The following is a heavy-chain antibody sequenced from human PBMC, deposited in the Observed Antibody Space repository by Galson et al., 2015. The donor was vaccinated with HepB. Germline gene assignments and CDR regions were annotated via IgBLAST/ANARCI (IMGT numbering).Heavy chain of an antibody. D-gene: IGHD6-13*01. CDR2: INTNTGNP. J-gene: IGHJ5*02. V-gene: IGHV7-4-1*02. CDR3: ARQIATDVTNWFDP. CDR1: GYTFTNYA. Sequence: SVKVSCKASGYTFTNYAMNWVRQAPGQGLEWMGWINTNTGNPTYAQGFTGRFVFSLDTSVSTAYLQISSLKAEDTALYYCARQIATDVTNWFDPWGQGTLVTVSS.